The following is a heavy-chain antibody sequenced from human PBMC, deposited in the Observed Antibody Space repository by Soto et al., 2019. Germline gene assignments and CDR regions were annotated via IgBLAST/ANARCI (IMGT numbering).Heavy chain of an antibody. CDR3: ARDLGLGYYYYMDV. V-gene: IGHV4-31*03. Sequence: SETLSLTCTVSGGSIGSGGYYWSWIRQHPGKGLEWIGYIYYSGSTYYNPSLKSRVTISVDTSKNQFSLKLSSVTAADTAVYYCARDLGLGYYYYMDVWGKGTTVTVSS. CDR2: IYYSGST. D-gene: IGHD7-27*01. J-gene: IGHJ6*03. CDR1: GGSIGSGGYY.